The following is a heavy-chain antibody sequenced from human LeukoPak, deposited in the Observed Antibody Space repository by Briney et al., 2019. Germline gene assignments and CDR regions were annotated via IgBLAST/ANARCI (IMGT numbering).Heavy chain of an antibody. D-gene: IGHD6-13*01. J-gene: IGHJ3*02. V-gene: IGHV1-46*01. Sequence: GASVKVSCKASGYTFTSYYMHWVRQAPGQGLEWMGIINPSGGSTSYAQKFQGRVTMTRDTSTSTVYMELSSLRSEDTAVYYCARDRFTVWQQLVQGDAFDIWGQGTMVTVSS. CDR2: INPSGGST. CDR3: ARDRFTVWQQLVQGDAFDI. CDR1: GYTFTSYY.